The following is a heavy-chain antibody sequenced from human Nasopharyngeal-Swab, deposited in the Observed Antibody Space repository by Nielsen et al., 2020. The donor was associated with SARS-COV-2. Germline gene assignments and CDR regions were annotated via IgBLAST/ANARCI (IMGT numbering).Heavy chain of an antibody. Sequence: WIRQPPGKGLEWVAVISYDGSNKYYADSVKGRFTISRDNSKNTLYLQMNSLRAEDTAVYYCAGARPVWGAVVVPAAISAHWGQGTLVTVSS. J-gene: IGHJ4*02. CDR3: AGARPVWGAVVVPAAISAH. V-gene: IGHV3-30-3*01. D-gene: IGHD2-2*01. CDR2: ISYDGSNK.